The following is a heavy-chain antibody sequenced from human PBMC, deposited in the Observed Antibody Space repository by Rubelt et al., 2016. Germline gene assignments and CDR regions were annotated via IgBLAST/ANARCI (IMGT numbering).Heavy chain of an antibody. V-gene: IGHV4-34*01. CDR1: GGSFSGYY. J-gene: IGHJ6*02. CDR3: ARMAGNYYGMDV. Sequence: QVQLQQWGAGLLKPSETLSLTCAVYGGSFSGYYWSWIRQPPGKGLEWIGEINHSGSTNYNPSLKSRVTIAVDTSKNQFSLKRSFVTAADTAVYYCARMAGNYYGMDVWGQGTTVTVSS. D-gene: IGHD5-24*01. CDR2: INHSGST.